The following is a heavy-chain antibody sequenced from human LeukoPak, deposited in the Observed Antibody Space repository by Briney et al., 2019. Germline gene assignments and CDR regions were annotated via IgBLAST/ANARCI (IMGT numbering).Heavy chain of an antibody. V-gene: IGHV3-66*01. J-gene: IGHJ4*02. CDR2: IYDGGST. Sequence: GGSLRLSCAASGFTVSSNYMNWVRQAPGKGLEWVSVIYDGGSTDYADSVKGRFTISRDNSKNMLYLQMNGLRGEDTAVYYCARGYSYGYIRYWGKGTLVTVSS. CDR3: ARGYSYGYIRY. CDR1: GFTVSSNY. D-gene: IGHD5-18*01.